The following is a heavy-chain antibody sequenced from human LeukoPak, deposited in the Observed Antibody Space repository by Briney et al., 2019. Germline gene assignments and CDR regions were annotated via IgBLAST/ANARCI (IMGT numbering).Heavy chain of an antibody. CDR2: ISAYNGNT. J-gene: IGHJ4*02. D-gene: IGHD2-15*01. CDR3: ARGGIPVVVAATWFDY. V-gene: IGHV1-18*04. Sequence: ASVKVSCKASGYTFTGYYMHWVRQAPGQGLEWMGWISAYNGNTNYAQKLQGRVTMTTDTSTSTAYMELRSLRSHDTAVYYCARGGIPVVVAATWFDYWGQGTLVTVSS. CDR1: GYTFTGYY.